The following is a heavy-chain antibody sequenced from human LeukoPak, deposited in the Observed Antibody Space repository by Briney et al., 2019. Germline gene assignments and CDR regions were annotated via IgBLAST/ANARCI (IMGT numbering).Heavy chain of an antibody. D-gene: IGHD2-2*01. Sequence: SVKVSCKASGDTFSDYPINWVRQAPGQGLEWMGGFIPIFGTPGYAQKFQGRVSITADESASTAYMELSSLRSEDTAVYYCTGRAVPAANLDYWGQGTLVTVSS. CDR2: FIPIFGTP. J-gene: IGHJ4*02. CDR3: TGRAVPAANLDY. V-gene: IGHV1-69*13. CDR1: GDTFSDYP.